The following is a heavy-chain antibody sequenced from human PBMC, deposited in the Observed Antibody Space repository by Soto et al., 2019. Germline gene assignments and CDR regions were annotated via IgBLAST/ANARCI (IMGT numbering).Heavy chain of an antibody. CDR1: GYTFTSYG. J-gene: IGHJ6*02. V-gene: IGHV1-18*01. CDR2: ISAYNGNT. CDR3: FATRSDYYYYGMDV. Sequence: QVQLVQSGAEVKKPGASVKVCYKASGYTFTSYGISWVRQAPGQGLEWMGWISAYNGNTNYAQKLQGRVTMTTDTSTSTAYMELRSLRSDDTAVYFCFATRSDYYYYGMDVWGQGTTVTVSS. D-gene: IGHD2-15*01.